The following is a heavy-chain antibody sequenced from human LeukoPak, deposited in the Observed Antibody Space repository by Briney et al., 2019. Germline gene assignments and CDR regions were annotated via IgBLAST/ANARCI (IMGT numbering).Heavy chain of an antibody. J-gene: IGHJ4*02. CDR2: ISDSGGRT. D-gene: IGHD1-7*01. CDR3: AKRRNFHRFDY. CDR1: GFTFSTYA. V-gene: IGHV3-23*01. Sequence: PGGSLRLSCAASGFTFSTYAMNWVRQAPGKGLEWVSAISDSGGRTYYADSVRGRFTISRDSSKNTLYLQMNSLRAADTAVYYCAKRRNFHRFDYLGQGTLGTGSP.